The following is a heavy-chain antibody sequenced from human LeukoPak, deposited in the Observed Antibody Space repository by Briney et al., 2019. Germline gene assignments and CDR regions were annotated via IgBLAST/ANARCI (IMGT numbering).Heavy chain of an antibody. Sequence: ASVKVSCKASGYTFTSYDINWVRPAAGQGLEWMGWMNPNSGNTGYAQKFQGRVTMTRNTSISAAYMELSSLRSDDTAVYYWARGRTATVINWFDPWGQGTLVTVSS. D-gene: IGHD4-11*01. CDR3: ARGRTATVINWFDP. J-gene: IGHJ5*02. CDR2: MNPNSGNT. V-gene: IGHV1-8*01. CDR1: GYTFTSYD.